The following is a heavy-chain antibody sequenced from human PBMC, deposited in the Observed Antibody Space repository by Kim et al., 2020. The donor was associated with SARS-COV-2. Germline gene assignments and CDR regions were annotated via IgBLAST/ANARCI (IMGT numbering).Heavy chain of an antibody. Sequence: GGSLRLSCAASGFTFSSYGMHWVRQAPGKGLEWVAVISYDGSNKYYADSVKGRFTISRDNSKNTLYLQMNSLRAEDTAVYYCAKSLFIPYCSGGSCYGDAFDIWGQGTMVTVSS. CDR3: AKSLFIPYCSGGSCYGDAFDI. CDR1: GFTFSSYG. CDR2: ISYDGSNK. J-gene: IGHJ3*02. V-gene: IGHV3-30*18. D-gene: IGHD2-15*01.